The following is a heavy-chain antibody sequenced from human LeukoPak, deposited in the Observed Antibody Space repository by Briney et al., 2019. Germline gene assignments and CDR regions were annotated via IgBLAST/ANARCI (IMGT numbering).Heavy chain of an antibody. CDR2: IIPIFCTA. J-gene: IGHJ4*02. CDR3: ARGLAVAGSSLGC. V-gene: IGHV1-69*06. D-gene: IGHD6-19*01. CDR1: GGIFSNYA. Sequence: SVNVSCKASGGIFSNYAISWLRQAPGQGLEWMGGIIPIFCTANYAQKFQGRVTNTADKSTSTAYMELSRLRSEETAVYYCARGLAVAGSSLGCWGEGSLVT.